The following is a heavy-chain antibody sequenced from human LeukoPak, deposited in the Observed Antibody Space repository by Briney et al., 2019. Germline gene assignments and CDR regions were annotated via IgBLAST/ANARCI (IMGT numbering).Heavy chain of an antibody. J-gene: IGHJ4*02. CDR3: ATSGYSGSY. CDR2: INMDGSST. CDR1: GFTFDDYG. V-gene: IGHV3-74*01. Sequence: PGGSLRLSCAASGFTFDDYGMHWVRQAPGKGLEWVSRINMDGSSTTYADSVKGRFTISRDNAKNTLYLQMNSLRAEDTAVYYCATSGYSGSYWGQGTLVTVSS. D-gene: IGHD5-12*01.